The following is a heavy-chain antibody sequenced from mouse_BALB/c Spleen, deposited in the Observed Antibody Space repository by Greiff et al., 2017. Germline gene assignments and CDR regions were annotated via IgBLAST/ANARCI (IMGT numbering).Heavy chain of an antibody. CDR1: GFNIKDTY. CDR2: IDPANGNT. CDR3: ARPTVDYYAMDY. J-gene: IGHJ4*01. V-gene: IGHV14-3*02. D-gene: IGHD1-1*01. Sequence: EVQLQESGAELVKPGASVKLSCTASGFNIKDTYMHWVKQRPEQGLEWIGRIDPANGNTKYDPKFQGKATITADTSSNTAYLQLSSLTSEDTAVYYCARPTVDYYAMDYWGQGTSVTVSS.